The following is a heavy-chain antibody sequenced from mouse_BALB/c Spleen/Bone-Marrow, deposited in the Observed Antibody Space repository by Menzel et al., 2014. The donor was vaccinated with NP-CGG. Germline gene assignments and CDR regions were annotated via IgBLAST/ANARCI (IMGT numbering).Heavy chain of an antibody. CDR2: IIPTSDYK. V-gene: IGHV1-4*01. CDR1: GYTFYFYT. D-gene: IGHD2-3*01. CDR3: AIEGVYAALVY. Sequence: SAAAPARHGASVALSCEGSGYTFYFYTQNREKQRPGQGLEWIGYIIPTSDYKYYNQKFKDKATLTADKSSSTAYMQLSSLTSEDSAVYYCAIEGVYAALVYWGDGTLVSV. J-gene: IGHJ3*01.